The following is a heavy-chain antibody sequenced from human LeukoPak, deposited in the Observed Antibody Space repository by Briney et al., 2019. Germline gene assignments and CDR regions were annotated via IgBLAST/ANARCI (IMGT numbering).Heavy chain of an antibody. CDR2: MNPNSGNT. D-gene: IGHD3-3*01. CDR3: ARGVGEWLSDAFDI. V-gene: IGHV1-8*03. CDR1: GYTFTSYD. J-gene: IGHJ3*02. Sequence: ASVKVSCKASGYTFTSYDINWVRQATGQGLEWMGWMNPNSGNTGYAQKFQGRVTITRNTSISTAYMELSSLRSEDTAVYYCARGVGEWLSDAFDIWGQGTMVTVSS.